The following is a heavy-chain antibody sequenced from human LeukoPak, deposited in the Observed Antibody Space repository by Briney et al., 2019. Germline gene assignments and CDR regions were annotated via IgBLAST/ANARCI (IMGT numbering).Heavy chain of an antibody. V-gene: IGHV3-23*01. CDR3: AKEVGDLYYYYYGMDV. CDR1: GLSFSSFA. CDR2: IRGNGET. Sequence: GGSLRLSCAASGLSFSSFAVSWVRQGPARGLEWVSSIRGNGETFYADSVKGRFTISRDNSKNTLYLQMNSLRAEDTAVYYCAKEVGDLYYYYYGMDVWGQGTTVTVSS. D-gene: IGHD4-17*01. J-gene: IGHJ6*02.